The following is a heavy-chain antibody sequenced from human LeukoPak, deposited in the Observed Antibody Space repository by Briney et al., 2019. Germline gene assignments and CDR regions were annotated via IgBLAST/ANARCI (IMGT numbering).Heavy chain of an antibody. Sequence: PSETLSLTCAVSGGPISNFYWTWIRQPPGKGLEWIGYIYYSGSTNYNPSLKSRVTISVDTSKNQFSLKLSSVTAADTAVYYCARSEGSWGSYFSNWGQGTLVTVSS. D-gene: IGHD1-26*01. CDR2: IYYSGST. CDR1: GGPISNFY. CDR3: ARSEGSWGSYFSN. J-gene: IGHJ4*02. V-gene: IGHV4-59*01.